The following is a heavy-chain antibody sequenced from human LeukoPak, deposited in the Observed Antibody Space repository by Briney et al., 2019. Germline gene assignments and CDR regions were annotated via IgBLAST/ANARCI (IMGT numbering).Heavy chain of an antibody. V-gene: IGHV1-18*01. D-gene: IGHD2-21*02. Sequence: ASVEVSCKASGYTFTSYGISWVRQAPGQGLEWMGWISAYNGNTNYAQKLQGRVTMTTDTSTSTAYMELRSLRSDDTAVYYCARVYCGGDCYGWFDPWGQGTLVTVSS. CDR3: ARVYCGGDCYGWFDP. J-gene: IGHJ5*02. CDR2: ISAYNGNT. CDR1: GYTFTSYG.